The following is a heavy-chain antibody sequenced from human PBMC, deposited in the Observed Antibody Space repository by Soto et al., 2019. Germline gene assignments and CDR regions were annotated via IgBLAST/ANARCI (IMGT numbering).Heavy chain of an antibody. CDR3: AKGRSYYYYYGVDV. CDR2: ISASGGST. Sequence: GGSLRLSCAASGFTFSSYAMSWVRQAPGKGLEWVSAISASGGSTYYAGSVKGRFTISRDNSKSTLYLQMNSLRAEDTALYYCAKGRSYYYYYGVDVWGQGTTVTVSS. V-gene: IGHV3-23*01. J-gene: IGHJ6*02. CDR1: GFTFSSYA.